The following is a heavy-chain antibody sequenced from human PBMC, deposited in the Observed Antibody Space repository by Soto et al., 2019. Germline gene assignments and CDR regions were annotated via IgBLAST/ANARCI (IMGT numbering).Heavy chain of an antibody. CDR2: MSYDGTTK. D-gene: IGHD3-10*01. J-gene: IGHJ4*02. CDR3: AREVLWSRYFDY. V-gene: IGHV3-30-3*01. Sequence: QVPLVESGGGVVQPGRSLRLSCAASGFIFSNYVMYWVRQAPGKGLEWVAFMSYDGTTKSYADSVKGRFTISRDNSQNTLYLQMNSLRPEDTRVYYCAREVLWSRYFDYWGQGSLVTVSS. CDR1: GFIFSNYV.